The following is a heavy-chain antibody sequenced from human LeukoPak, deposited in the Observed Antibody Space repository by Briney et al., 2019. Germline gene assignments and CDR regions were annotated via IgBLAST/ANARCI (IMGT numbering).Heavy chain of an antibody. CDR1: GFTFSKFW. CDR3: ARGGLKPFDV. Sequence: PGGSLRLSCATSGFTFSKFWMHWVRQAPGRGLAWVSRINPEETTTNYADSMKGRFTISRDNAKNTLYLQMDSLRAEDTAVYFCARGGLKPFDVWGQGTLVTVSS. V-gene: IGHV3-74*01. J-gene: IGHJ3*01. D-gene: IGHD2-15*01. CDR2: INPEETTT.